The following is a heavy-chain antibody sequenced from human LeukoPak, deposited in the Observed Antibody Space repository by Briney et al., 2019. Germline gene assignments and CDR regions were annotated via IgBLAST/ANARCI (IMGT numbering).Heavy chain of an antibody. D-gene: IGHD3/OR15-3a*01. CDR3: AKGVGLALDAFNI. CDR1: GFTFSSYG. CDR2: IRYDESNK. V-gene: IGHV3-30*02. Sequence: GGSLRLSCAASGFTFSSYGMHWVRQAPGKGLEGVSFIRYDESNKYYADSVRGRFTISRDNSKNTLYLQMNSLGAEDTAVYYCAKGVGLALDAFNIWGQGTMVTVSS. J-gene: IGHJ3*02.